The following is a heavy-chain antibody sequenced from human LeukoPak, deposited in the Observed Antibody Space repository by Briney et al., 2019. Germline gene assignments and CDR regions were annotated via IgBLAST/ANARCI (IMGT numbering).Heavy chain of an antibody. CDR3: AGRGYSYGYDY. V-gene: IGHV4-59*01. J-gene: IGHJ4*02. CDR1: GGSIGSYY. CDR2: IYYSGST. Sequence: PSETLSLTCTVSGGSIGSYYWSWIRQPPGKGLEWIGYIYYSGSTNYNPSLKSRVTISVDTSKNQFSLKLSSVTAADTAVYYCAGRGYSYGYDYWGQGTLVTVSS. D-gene: IGHD5-18*01.